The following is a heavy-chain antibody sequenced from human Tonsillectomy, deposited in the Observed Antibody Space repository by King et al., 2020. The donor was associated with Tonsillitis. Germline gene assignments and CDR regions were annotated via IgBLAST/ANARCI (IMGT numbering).Heavy chain of an antibody. Sequence: QLVQSGAEVKKPGASVKVSCKASGYTFSGYYMHWVRQAPGQGLEWMGWINPNSGGTNCAQKFQGRVTLTRDTSISPAHMELSRLRSDDTAVYYCARDYGTNGECSWFDPWGQGTLVTVSS. D-gene: IGHD2-8*01. CDR2: INPNSGGT. V-gene: IGHV1-2*02. CDR1: GYTFSGYY. CDR3: ARDYGTNGECSWFDP. J-gene: IGHJ5*02.